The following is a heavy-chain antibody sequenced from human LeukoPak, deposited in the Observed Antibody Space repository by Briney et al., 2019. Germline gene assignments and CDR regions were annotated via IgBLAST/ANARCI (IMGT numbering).Heavy chain of an antibody. D-gene: IGHD3-22*01. CDR2: ISSGSTYM. Sequence: GGSLRLSCAASGFTFSSYSMNWVRQAPGKGLEWVSSISSGSTYMYYADSVKGRFTISRDNAQNSMYLQMNSLRAEDTAVYYCAKANYYDSSGYPSRTYYYYGMDVWGQGTTVTVSS. CDR1: GFTFSSYS. V-gene: IGHV3-21*01. J-gene: IGHJ6*02. CDR3: AKANYYDSSGYPSRTYYYYGMDV.